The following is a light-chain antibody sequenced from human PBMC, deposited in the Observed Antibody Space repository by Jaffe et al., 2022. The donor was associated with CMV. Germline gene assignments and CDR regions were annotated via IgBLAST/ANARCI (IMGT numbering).Light chain of an antibody. CDR3: QQYNTWPT. Sequence: EIVMTQSPATLSVSPGERATLSCRASQSVSSNLAWYQQKPGQAPRLIIYDASSRATGIPARFSGSGSGTEFTLTISSLQSEDFALYYCQQYNTWPTFGQGTKVEIK. CDR2: DAS. J-gene: IGKJ1*01. V-gene: IGKV3-15*01. CDR1: QSVSSN.